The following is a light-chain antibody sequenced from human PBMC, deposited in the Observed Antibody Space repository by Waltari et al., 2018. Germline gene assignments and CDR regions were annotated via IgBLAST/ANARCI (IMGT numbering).Light chain of an antibody. CDR3: QQRVNWPPLT. V-gene: IGKV3-11*01. Sequence: EIVLTQSPATLSLSPGERATLSCRASQSVSTFLAWYQQKPGQAPRLLIYHASNRATGIPARFSGSGSGTDFTLTISSLEPEDFAVYYCQQRVNWPPLTFGGGTKVEIK. CDR1: QSVSTF. J-gene: IGKJ4*01. CDR2: HAS.